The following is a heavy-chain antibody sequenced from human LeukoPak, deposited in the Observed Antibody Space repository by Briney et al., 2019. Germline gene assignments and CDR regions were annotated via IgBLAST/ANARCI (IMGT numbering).Heavy chain of an antibody. CDR3: ARDQEAFDY. CDR1: GYRFTSNY. V-gene: IGHV1-46*01. J-gene: IGHJ4*02. Sequence: APVKVSCKASGYRFTSNYIHWVRQAPGQGLEWMGMIYPRDGSTSYAQKFQGRVTVTRDTSTSTVHMELSGLRSEDTAVYYCARDQEAFDYWGQGTLVTVSS. CDR2: IYPRDGST.